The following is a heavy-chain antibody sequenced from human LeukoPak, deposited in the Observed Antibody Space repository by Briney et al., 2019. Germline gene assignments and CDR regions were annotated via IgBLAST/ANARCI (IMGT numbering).Heavy chain of an antibody. V-gene: IGHV1-69*13. CDR3: ARVLYYDSSGYYSHYYYGMDV. Sequence: ASMKVSCKASGGTFSSYAISWVRQAPGQGLEWMGGIIPIFGTANYAQKFQGRVTITADESTSTAYMELSSLRSEDTAVYYCARVLYYDSSGYYSHYYYGMDVWGQGTTVTVSS. J-gene: IGHJ6*02. D-gene: IGHD3-22*01. CDR2: IIPIFGTA. CDR1: GGTFSSYA.